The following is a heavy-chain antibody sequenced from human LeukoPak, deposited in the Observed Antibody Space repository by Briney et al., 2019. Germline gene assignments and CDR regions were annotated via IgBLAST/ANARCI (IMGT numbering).Heavy chain of an antibody. CDR2: IGKDGSEK. Sequence: GGSLRLSCAASGFAFPNYWMVWVRQAPGKGLEWVASIGKDGSEKSYVDSVKGRFTISRDNARNSLYLQMSSLRVEDTAVYYCTRDIAWLQLEYWGQGALVAVSS. D-gene: IGHD5-24*01. J-gene: IGHJ4*02. CDR3: TRDIAWLQLEY. V-gene: IGHV3-7*01. CDR1: GFAFPNYW.